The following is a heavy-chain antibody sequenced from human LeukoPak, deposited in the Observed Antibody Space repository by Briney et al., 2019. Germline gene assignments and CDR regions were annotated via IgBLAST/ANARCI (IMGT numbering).Heavy chain of an antibody. V-gene: IGHV3-23*01. CDR2: ISGSGTST. Sequence: GGSLRLSCAGSGFTFSTYAISWVRQAPGKGLEWVSAISGSGTSTYYADSVKGRFTMSRDNSKNTVSVQMNSLRAEDTAVYYCAKDGPDNYDRARPPPDYWGQGTLVTVSS. CDR1: GFTFSTYA. CDR3: AKDGPDNYDRARPPPDY. J-gene: IGHJ4*02. D-gene: IGHD3-22*01.